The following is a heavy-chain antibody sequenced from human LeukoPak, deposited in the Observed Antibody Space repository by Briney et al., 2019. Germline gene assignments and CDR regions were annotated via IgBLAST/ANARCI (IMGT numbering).Heavy chain of an antibody. CDR3: ARDQQLVLGYFDY. CDR2: IYHSGST. Sequence: SETLSLTCAVSGGSISSSNWWSWVRQPPGKGLEWIGEIYHSGSTNYNPSLKSRVTISVDKSKNQFSLKLSSVTAADTAVYYCARDQQLVLGYFDYWGQGTLVTVSS. D-gene: IGHD6-13*01. V-gene: IGHV4-4*02. CDR1: GGSISSSNW. J-gene: IGHJ4*02.